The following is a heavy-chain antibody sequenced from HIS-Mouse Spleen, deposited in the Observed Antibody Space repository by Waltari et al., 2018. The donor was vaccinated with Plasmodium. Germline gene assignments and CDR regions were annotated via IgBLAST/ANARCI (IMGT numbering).Heavy chain of an antibody. V-gene: IGHV4-39*07. CDR1: GGSISSISYS. CDR3: ARDRITGTSYFDY. J-gene: IGHJ4*02. D-gene: IGHD1-7*01. CDR2: IYYSGST. Sequence: QLQLQESGPGLAKPSETLSLTCTVSGGSISSISYSWARIRQPPGKGLEWIGSIYYSGSTYYNPSLKSRVTISVDTSKNQFSLKLSSVTAADTAVYYCARDRITGTSYFDYWGQGTLVTVSS.